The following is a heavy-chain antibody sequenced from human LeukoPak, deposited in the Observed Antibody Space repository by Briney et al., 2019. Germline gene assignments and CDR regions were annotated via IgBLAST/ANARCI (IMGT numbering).Heavy chain of an antibody. CDR2: ISSSSSYI. Sequence: PGGSLRLSCAASGFTFSSYSMNWVRQAPGKGLEWVSSISSSSSYIYYADSVKGRFTISRDNAKNSLYLQMNSLRAEDTAVYYCARDLNSPSIAVAVHDYWGQGTLVTVSS. CDR1: GFTFSSYS. D-gene: IGHD6-19*01. CDR3: ARDLNSPSIAVAVHDY. J-gene: IGHJ4*02. V-gene: IGHV3-21*01.